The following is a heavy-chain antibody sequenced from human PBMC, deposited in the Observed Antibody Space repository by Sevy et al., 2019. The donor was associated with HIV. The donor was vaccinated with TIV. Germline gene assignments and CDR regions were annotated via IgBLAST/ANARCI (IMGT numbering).Heavy chain of an antibody. Sequence: GGSLRLSCAASGFXFSSYAMSWVRQAPGKGLEWVSAISGSGGSTYYADSVKGRFTISRDNSKNTLYLQMNSLRAEDTAVYYCAKDGRPGGXPXXXXDXXGQGTLVTVSS. V-gene: IGHV3-23*01. CDR3: AKDGRPGGXPXXXXDX. CDR1: GFXFSSYA. J-gene: IGHJ4*02. CDR2: ISGSGGST. D-gene: IGHD1-1*01.